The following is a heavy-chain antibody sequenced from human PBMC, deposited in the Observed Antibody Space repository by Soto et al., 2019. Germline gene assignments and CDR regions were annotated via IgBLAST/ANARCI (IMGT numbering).Heavy chain of an antibody. D-gene: IGHD1-26*01. CDR3: ARDVSPRSCSLSRDACDI. CDR1: GFTLSAYW. J-gene: IGHJ3*02. CDR2: VNRDGSQK. V-gene: IGHV3-7*05. Sequence: EVQLEESGGDLVQPGGSLRLSCAASGFTLSAYWLTWVRPAPGQGLEWVANVNRDGSQKSYLDSVRGRFTISRDNVGNTLYLQLDSLRADDTALYYCARDVSPRSCSLSRDACDIWGQGTMVTVSS.